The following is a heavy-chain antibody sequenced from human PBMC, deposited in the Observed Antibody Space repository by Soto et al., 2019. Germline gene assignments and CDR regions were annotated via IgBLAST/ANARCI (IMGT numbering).Heavy chain of an antibody. D-gene: IGHD3-9*01. CDR1: GFTFSNAW. Sequence: GGSLRLSCAASGFTFSNAWMSWVRQAPGKGLEWVGRIKSKTDGGTTDYAAPVKGRFTITRDDSKNTLYLQMNSLKTEDTAVYYCTTVSNYDILTGYYSYYYYYYMDVWGKGTTVTVSS. CDR2: IKSKTDGGTT. CDR3: TTVSNYDILTGYYSYYYYYYMDV. V-gene: IGHV3-15*01. J-gene: IGHJ6*03.